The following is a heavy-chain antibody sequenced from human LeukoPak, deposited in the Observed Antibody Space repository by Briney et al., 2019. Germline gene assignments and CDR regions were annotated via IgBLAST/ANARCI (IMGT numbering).Heavy chain of an antibody. J-gene: IGHJ4*02. Sequence: GGSLRLSCAASGFTFSSYAMHWVRQAPGKGLEWVSSISSSSSYIYYADSVKGRFTISRDNAKNSLYLQMNSLRAEDTAVYYCAREGITMVRGALDYWGQGTLVTVSS. CDR1: GFTFSSYA. D-gene: IGHD3-10*01. V-gene: IGHV3-21*01. CDR3: AREGITMVRGALDY. CDR2: ISSSSSYI.